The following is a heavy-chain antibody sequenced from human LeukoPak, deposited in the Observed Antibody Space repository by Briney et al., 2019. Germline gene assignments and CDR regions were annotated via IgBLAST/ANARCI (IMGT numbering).Heavy chain of an antibody. CDR1: GFTFSSYW. Sequence: GGSLRLSCAASGFTFSSYWMHWVRQAPGKGLVWVSRINSDGSGTSYADSVKGRFTISRDNAKNTLYLQMNSLRAEDTAVYYCTRGTYSYGSHFGHWGQGTLVTVSS. D-gene: IGHD5-18*01. CDR2: INSDGSGT. V-gene: IGHV3-74*01. CDR3: TRGTYSYGSHFGH. J-gene: IGHJ4*02.